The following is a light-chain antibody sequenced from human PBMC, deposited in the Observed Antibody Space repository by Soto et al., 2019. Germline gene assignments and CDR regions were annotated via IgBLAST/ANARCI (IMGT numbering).Light chain of an antibody. J-gene: IGKJ5*01. Sequence: DIQMTHSPSSLSVSVGDRVTITCQASQDIGKNLNWYQQKPGKAPKLLIYDASNLETGVPSRFSGSGSGTDFTFTISRLQPEHIATYYCQHYDNLPSVTFGQGTRLEIK. CDR2: DAS. CDR3: QHYDNLPSVT. CDR1: QDIGKN. V-gene: IGKV1-33*01.